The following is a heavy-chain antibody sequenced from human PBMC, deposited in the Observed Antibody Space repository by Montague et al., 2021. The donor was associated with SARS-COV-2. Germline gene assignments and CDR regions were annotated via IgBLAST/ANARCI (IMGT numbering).Heavy chain of an antibody. CDR1: GDSVSSNTAV. CDR2: TYYRSKWNN. D-gene: IGHD6-19*01. Sequence: CAISGDSVSSNTAVWNWIRQSPSKGLEWLGRTYYRSKWNNDYAVSVKSRMTIIAAASENQFFLQLNSVTPEDTVVYYCAGGWLRNGFDPWGQGTLVTVSS. J-gene: IGHJ5*02. V-gene: IGHV6-1*01. CDR3: AGGWLRNGFDP.